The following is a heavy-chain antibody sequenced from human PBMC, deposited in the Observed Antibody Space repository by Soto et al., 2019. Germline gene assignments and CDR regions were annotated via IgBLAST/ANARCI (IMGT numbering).Heavy chain of an antibody. CDR2: IGTAGDT. Sequence: GGSLRLSCAASGLTFSSYDMHWVRQATGKGLEWVSAIGTAGDTYYPGSVKGRFTISRENAKNSLYLQMNSLRAEDTAVYYCARGTNDFWSGYSPNLWFDPWGQGTLVTVSS. CDR1: GLTFSSYD. J-gene: IGHJ5*02. CDR3: ARGTNDFWSGYSPNLWFDP. D-gene: IGHD3-3*01. V-gene: IGHV3-13*01.